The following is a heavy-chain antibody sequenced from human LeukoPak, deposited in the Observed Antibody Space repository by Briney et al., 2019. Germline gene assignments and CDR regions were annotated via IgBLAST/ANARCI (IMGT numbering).Heavy chain of an antibody. CDR1: GYTFTSYD. J-gene: IGHJ6*02. D-gene: IGHD2-2*01. CDR3: ARGEGVPAAMPDYYYGMDV. Sequence: ASVTVSCKASGYTFTSYDINWVRQATGQGLEWMGWMNPNSGNTGYAQKFQGRVTMTRNTSISTAYMELSSLRSEDTAVYYCARGEGVPAAMPDYYYGMDVWGQGTTVTVSS. V-gene: IGHV1-8*01. CDR2: MNPNSGNT.